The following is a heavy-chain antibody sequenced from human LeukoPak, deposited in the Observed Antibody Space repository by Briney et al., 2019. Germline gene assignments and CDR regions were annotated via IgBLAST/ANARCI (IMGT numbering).Heavy chain of an antibody. D-gene: IGHD1-26*01. CDR1: GFTFSSYA. CDR3: AREAFGMGAKYFDY. Sequence: GGPLRLSCAASGFTFSSYAKHWVRQAPGKGLEYVSAISSNGGSTYYANSVKGRFTISRDNSKSSLYLQMGSLRPEDMAVYYCAREAFGMGAKYFDYWGQGTLVTVSS. V-gene: IGHV3-64*01. CDR2: ISSNGGST. J-gene: IGHJ4*02.